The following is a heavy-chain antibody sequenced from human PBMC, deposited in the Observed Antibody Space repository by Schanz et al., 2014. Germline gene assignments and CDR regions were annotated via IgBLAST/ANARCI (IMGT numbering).Heavy chain of an antibody. CDR3: ARFLARYQYYGVDV. V-gene: IGHV3-23*01. Sequence: EVQLLESGGGLVQPGGSLRLSCAASGFTFSSYAMSWVRQAPGKGLEWVSITYSGGSTYYADSVKGRFTISRDNSKNTLYLQMNSLRAEDTAVYYCARFLARYQYYGVDVWGQGTTVIVSS. CDR2: ITYSGGST. D-gene: IGHD3-3*01. J-gene: IGHJ6*02. CDR1: GFTFSSYA.